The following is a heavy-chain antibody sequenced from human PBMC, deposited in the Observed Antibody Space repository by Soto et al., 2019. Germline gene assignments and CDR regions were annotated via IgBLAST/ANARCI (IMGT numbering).Heavy chain of an antibody. CDR1: GFTFGTTD. CDR2: IDGSGGIT. CDR3: VKNSGWFNT. V-gene: IGHV3-23*01. Sequence: QLLQSGGGLVQPGGSLTLSCAASGFTFGTTDMSWVRQAPGEGLEWVSTIDGSGGITYYADSVKGRFTISRDNSRNTVYLQMNILRGYDTALYYCVKNSGWFNTWGQGALVTVSS. J-gene: IGHJ5*02. D-gene: IGHD3-10*01.